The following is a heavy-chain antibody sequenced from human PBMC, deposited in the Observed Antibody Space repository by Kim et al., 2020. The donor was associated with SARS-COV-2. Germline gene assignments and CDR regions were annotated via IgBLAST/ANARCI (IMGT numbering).Heavy chain of an antibody. V-gene: IGHV3-48*02. J-gene: IGHJ6*02. Sequence: GGSLRLSCAASGFTFSSYSMNWVRQAPGKGLEWVSYISSSSSTIYYADSVKGRFTISRDNAKNSLYLQMNSLRDEDTAVYYCASGINSYGFILYYYYGMDVWGQGTAVTVSS. D-gene: IGHD5-18*01. CDR2: ISSSSSTI. CDR1: GFTFSSYS. CDR3: ASGINSYGFILYYYYGMDV.